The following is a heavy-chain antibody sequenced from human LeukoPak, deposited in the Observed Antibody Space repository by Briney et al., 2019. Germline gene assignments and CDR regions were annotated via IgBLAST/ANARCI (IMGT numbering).Heavy chain of an antibody. J-gene: IGHJ6*03. V-gene: IGHV3-30*02. CDR2: IRYDGSNK. Sequence: GGSLRLSCAASGFTFSSYGMHWVRQAPGKGLEWVAFIRYDGSNKYYADSVKGRFTISRDNSKNTLYLQMNSLRAEDTAVYYCAKDAGEPYYYGSGRPYYYYYYMDVWGKGTTVTISS. CDR1: GFTFSSYG. D-gene: IGHD3-10*01. CDR3: AKDAGEPYYYGSGRPYYYYYYMDV.